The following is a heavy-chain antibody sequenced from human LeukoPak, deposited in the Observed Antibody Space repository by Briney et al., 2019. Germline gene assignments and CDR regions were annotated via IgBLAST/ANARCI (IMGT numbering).Heavy chain of an antibody. J-gene: IGHJ4*02. CDR1: GDSISSGDYY. CDR2: ISSSGST. CDR3: ARVPYDSSGFHFDY. V-gene: IGHV4-61*02. Sequence: SETLSLTCTVSGDSISSGDYYWSWIRQPAGKGLEWIGRISSSGSTNYNPSLKSRVTISVDTSKNQFSLKLSSVTAADTAVYYCARVPYDSSGFHFDYWGQGTLVTVSS. D-gene: IGHD3-22*01.